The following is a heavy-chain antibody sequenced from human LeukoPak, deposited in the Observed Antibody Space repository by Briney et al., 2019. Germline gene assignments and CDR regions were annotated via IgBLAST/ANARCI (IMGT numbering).Heavy chain of an antibody. Sequence: TGGSLRLSCTVSGFTVSSNSMSWVRQAPGEGLEWVSFIYSDNTHYSDSVKGRIPISRDNSRNTLYLQMNTLRAEDTAVYYCAKAMAGGGTYSVFDYWGQGTLVTVSS. CDR1: GFTVSSNS. CDR2: IYSDNT. J-gene: IGHJ4*02. V-gene: IGHV3-53*01. CDR3: AKAMAGGGTYSVFDY. D-gene: IGHD1-26*01.